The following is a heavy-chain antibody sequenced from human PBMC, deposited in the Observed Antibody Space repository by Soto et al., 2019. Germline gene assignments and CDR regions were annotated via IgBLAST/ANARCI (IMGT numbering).Heavy chain of an antibody. V-gene: IGHV1-18*01. Sequence: VASVKVSCKASGYTFTSYGISWVRQAPGQGLEWMGWISAYNGNTNYAQKLQGRVTMTTDTSTSTAYMELRSLRSDDTAVYYCARGYYDILTGYPQGPPHFDYWGQGTLVTVS. CDR3: ARGYYDILTGYPQGPPHFDY. J-gene: IGHJ4*02. D-gene: IGHD3-9*01. CDR1: GYTFTSYG. CDR2: ISAYNGNT.